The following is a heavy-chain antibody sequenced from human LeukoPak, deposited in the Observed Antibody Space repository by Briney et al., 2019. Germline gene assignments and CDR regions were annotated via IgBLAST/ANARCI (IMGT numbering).Heavy chain of an antibody. CDR1: GFTFTTYL. J-gene: IGHJ4*02. CDR3: ARSIMGGGAFDY. D-gene: IGHD3-10*01. V-gene: IGHV3-7*03. Sequence: PAGSLRVSCAASGFTFTTYLLNWVRQTPGKRLNRVTNIKKNGSKKYHVDSVKGRFTISRENAKTSPYLQMNSLRAEDTAMYYCARSIMGGGAFDYWGQGSQVTVSS. CDR2: IKKNGSKK.